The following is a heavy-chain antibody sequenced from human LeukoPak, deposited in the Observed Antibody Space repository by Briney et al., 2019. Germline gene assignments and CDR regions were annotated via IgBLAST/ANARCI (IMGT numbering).Heavy chain of an antibody. CDR2: MKPNRGNT. V-gene: IGHV1-8*01. Sequence: ASVKVSCKASGYTFTSYDINWVRQATGQGLEWMGWMKPNRGNTGYAQKFQGRVTMTRNTSISTAYMELSSLRSEDTAVYYCASARVYCSSTSCYSWSWFDPWGQGTLVTVSS. CDR3: ASARVYCSSTSCYSWSWFDP. D-gene: IGHD2-2*02. J-gene: IGHJ5*02. CDR1: GYTFTSYD.